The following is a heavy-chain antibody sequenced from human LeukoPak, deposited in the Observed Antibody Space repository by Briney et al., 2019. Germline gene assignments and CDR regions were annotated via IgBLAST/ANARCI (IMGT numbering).Heavy chain of an antibody. CDR3: ASVGKPYSSSWYERPVDNWFDP. CDR1: GGTFSSYA. D-gene: IGHD6-13*01. Sequence: SVKVSCKASGGTFSSYAISWVRQAPGLGLEWMGGIIPIFGTANYAQKFQGRVTITADESTSTAYMELSSLRSEDTAVYYCASVGKPYSSSWYERPVDNWFDPWGQGTLVTVSS. J-gene: IGHJ5*02. CDR2: IIPIFGTA. V-gene: IGHV1-69*13.